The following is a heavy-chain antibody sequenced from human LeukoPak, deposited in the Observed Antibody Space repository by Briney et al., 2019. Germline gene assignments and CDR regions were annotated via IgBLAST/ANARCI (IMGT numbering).Heavy chain of an antibody. CDR1: GFTFSTYA. CDR2: ISYDGSNK. Sequence: GGSLRLSCAASGFTFSTYAMHWVRQAPGKGLEWVAVISYDGSNKYYADSVKGRFTISRDNSKNTLYLQMNSLRAEDTAVYYCAKNLLGSESFSWYFDLWGRGTLVTVSS. D-gene: IGHD1-26*01. V-gene: IGHV3-30*18. J-gene: IGHJ2*01. CDR3: AKNLLGSESFSWYFDL.